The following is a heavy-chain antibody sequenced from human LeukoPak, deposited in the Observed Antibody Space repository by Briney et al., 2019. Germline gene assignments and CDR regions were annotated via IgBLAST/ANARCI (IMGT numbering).Heavy chain of an antibody. D-gene: IGHD3-22*01. V-gene: IGHV4-4*07. Sequence: SETLSLTCTVSGGSISSYYWSWIRQPAGKGLEWIGRIYTSGSTNYNPSLKSRVTMSVDTSKNQFSLKLSSVTAADTAVYYCASSIASYYYDSSGYPFDYWGQGTLVTVSS. CDR1: GGSISSYY. CDR2: IYTSGST. J-gene: IGHJ4*02. CDR3: ASSIASYYYDSSGYPFDY.